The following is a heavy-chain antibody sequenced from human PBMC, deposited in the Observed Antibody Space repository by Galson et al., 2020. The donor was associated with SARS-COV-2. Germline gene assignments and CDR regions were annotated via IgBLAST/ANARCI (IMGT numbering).Heavy chain of an antibody. CDR1: GYSISSGYF. Sequence: SETLSLTCTVSGYSISSGYFWGWIRQPPGKGLEWMGSIYRSGSTYYNPSLKSRVTISVDTSKNQFSLKLSSVTAADTAVYYCATYSVVVVAPTPLRADYWGQGTLVTVSS. CDR3: ATYSVVVVAPTPLRADY. D-gene: IGHD2-15*01. J-gene: IGHJ4*02. CDR2: IYRSGST. V-gene: IGHV4-38-2*02.